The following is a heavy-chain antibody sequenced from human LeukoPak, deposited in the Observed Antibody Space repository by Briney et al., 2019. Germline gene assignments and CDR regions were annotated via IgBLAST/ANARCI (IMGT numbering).Heavy chain of an antibody. J-gene: IGHJ4*02. V-gene: IGHV4-4*09. CDR1: GGSVSRYY. CDR2: IHTGWGN. Sequence: SETLSLTCTVSGGSVSRYYRTWIRQPPRKGLEWIGYIHTGWGNDYNPSVKGRVNISVDTSKNQFYLRLRSVTGADTAVYSCGGGSVWYYYWGQRPLVPVPS. D-gene: IGHD6-19*01. CDR3: GGGSVWYYY.